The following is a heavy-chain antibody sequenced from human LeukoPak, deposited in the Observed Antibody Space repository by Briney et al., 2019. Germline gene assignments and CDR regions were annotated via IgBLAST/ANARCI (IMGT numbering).Heavy chain of an antibody. Sequence: SVKVSCKASGGTFSSYAISWVRQAPGQGLEWMGGIIPIFGTANYAQKFQGRVTITADTSTSTAYMELRSLRSDDTAVYYCARSIFVLTPTNYYMDVWGKGTTVTVSS. J-gene: IGHJ6*03. CDR2: IIPIFGTA. D-gene: IGHD3-9*01. CDR1: GGTFSSYA. V-gene: IGHV1-69*06. CDR3: ARSIFVLTPTNYYMDV.